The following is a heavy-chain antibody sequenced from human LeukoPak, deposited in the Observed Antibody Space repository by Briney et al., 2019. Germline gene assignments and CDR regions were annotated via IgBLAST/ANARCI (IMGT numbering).Heavy chain of an antibody. J-gene: IGHJ3*02. V-gene: IGHV3-30*01. CDR2: IRYDGSNK. D-gene: IGHD3-3*01. Sequence: GGSLRLSCAASGFTFSSYAIHWVRQAPGKGLEWVAFIRYDGSNKYYADSVKGRFTISRDNSKNTLYLQMNSLRAEDTAVYYCARDGHVLRFLEWLHDAFDIWGQGTMVTVSS. CDR3: ARDGHVLRFLEWLHDAFDI. CDR1: GFTFSSYA.